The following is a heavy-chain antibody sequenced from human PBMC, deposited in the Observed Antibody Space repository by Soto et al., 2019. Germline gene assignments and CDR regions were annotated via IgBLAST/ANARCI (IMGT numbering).Heavy chain of an antibody. V-gene: IGHV3-7*04. CDR3: AKDKPYSGWSWDC. CDR1: GFIFGNYW. J-gene: IGHJ4*02. D-gene: IGHD5-12*01. CDR2: ITEDGSVK. Sequence: EVQLVESGGGLVQPGGSLRLSCAASGFIFGNYWMSWVRHVPGKGLEWVASITEDGSVKYWVDSVKGRFTISRDNGKKSLYLQMNTLRAEDTAVYYCAKDKPYSGWSWDCWGQGTLVTVSS.